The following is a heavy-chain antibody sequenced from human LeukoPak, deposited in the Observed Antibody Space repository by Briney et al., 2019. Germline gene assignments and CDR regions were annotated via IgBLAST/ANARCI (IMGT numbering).Heavy chain of an antibody. Sequence: GGSXRLSCAASGFTFSSYAMHWVRQAPGKGLEWVAVISYDGSNKYYADSVKGRFTISRDNSKNTLYLQMNSLRAEDTAVYYCAKNIDLDYWGQGTLVTVSS. CDR3: AKNIDLDY. CDR1: GFTFSSYA. J-gene: IGHJ4*02. CDR2: ISYDGSNK. D-gene: IGHD2/OR15-2a*01. V-gene: IGHV3-30*04.